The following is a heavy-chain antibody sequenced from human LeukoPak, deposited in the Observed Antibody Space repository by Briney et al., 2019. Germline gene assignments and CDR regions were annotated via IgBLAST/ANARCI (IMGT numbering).Heavy chain of an antibody. J-gene: IGHJ4*02. D-gene: IGHD2-2*01. CDR2: INHSGST. V-gene: IGHV4-34*01. Sequence: PGGSLRLSCAASGFTSTSYTISWVRQPPGKGLEWIGEINHSGSTNYNPSLKSRVTISVDTSKNQFSLKLGSVTAADTAVYYCAKGYCSSPSCPNFDYWGQGTLVTVSS. CDR3: AKGYCSSPSCPNFDY. CDR1: GFTSTSYT.